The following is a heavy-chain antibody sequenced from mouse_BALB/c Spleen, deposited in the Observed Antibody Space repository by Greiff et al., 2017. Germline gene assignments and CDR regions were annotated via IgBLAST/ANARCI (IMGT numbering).Heavy chain of an antibody. Sequence: VKLLESGAELVKPGASVKLSCKASGYTFTSYYMYWVKQRPGQGLEWIGEINPSNGGTNFNEKFKSKATLTVDKSSSTAYMQLSSLTSEDSAVYYCTRSGTGLAMDYWGQGTSVTVSS. CDR1: GYTFTSYY. V-gene: IGHV1S81*02. CDR2: INPSNGGT. J-gene: IGHJ4*01. CDR3: TRSGTGLAMDY. D-gene: IGHD4-1*01.